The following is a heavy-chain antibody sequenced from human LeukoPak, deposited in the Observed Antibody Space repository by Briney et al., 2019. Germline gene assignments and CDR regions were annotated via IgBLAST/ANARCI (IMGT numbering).Heavy chain of an antibody. D-gene: IGHD3-10*01. CDR3: ARGENYYGLDY. V-gene: IGHV3-21*01. Sequence: GGSLRLSCAASGLNFNTYSMNWIRQAPGKGLEWVSSITSSSSYIYYADSVKGRFTFSRDNAKNSLYLQMNSLRAEDTAVYYCARGENYYGLDYWGQGTLVTVSS. CDR1: GLNFNTYS. J-gene: IGHJ4*02. CDR2: ITSSSSYI.